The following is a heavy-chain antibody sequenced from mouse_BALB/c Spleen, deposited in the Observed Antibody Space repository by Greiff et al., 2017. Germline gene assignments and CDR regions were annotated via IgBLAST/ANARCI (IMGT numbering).Heavy chain of an antibody. CDR2: ISNGGGST. CDR3: AKRYYGDPYFDY. CDR1: GFTFSSYT. D-gene: IGHD1-2*01. J-gene: IGHJ2*01. Sequence: EVKLVESGGGLVQPGGSLKLSCAASGFTFSSYTMSWVRQTPEKRLEWVAYISNGGGSTYYPDTVKGRFTISRDNAKNTLYLQMSSLKSEDTAMDYCAKRYYGDPYFDYWGQGTTLTVSS. V-gene: IGHV5-12-2*01.